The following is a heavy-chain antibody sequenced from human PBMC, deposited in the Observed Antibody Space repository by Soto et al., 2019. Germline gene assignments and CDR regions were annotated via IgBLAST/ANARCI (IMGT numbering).Heavy chain of an antibody. J-gene: IGHJ4*02. V-gene: IGHV1-46*01. CDR2: INPSGGYT. CDR3: AKQDYYSDSSGYPFV. CDR1: GYTFTSYY. D-gene: IGHD3-22*01. Sequence: ASVKVSCKASGYTFTSYYMNWVRQAPGQGLEWLGIINPSGGYTTYAQRFLGRFTISRDNSKNTLYLQMNSLRVEDTAVYYCAKQDYYSDSSGYPFVWGQGTLVTVSS.